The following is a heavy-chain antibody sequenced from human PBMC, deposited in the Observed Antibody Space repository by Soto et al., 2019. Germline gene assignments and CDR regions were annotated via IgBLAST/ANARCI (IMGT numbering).Heavy chain of an antibody. J-gene: IGHJ6*02. CDR2: INHSGST. CDR3: AAYGDSFYYYYYGMDV. D-gene: IGHD4-17*01. CDR1: GGSFRGYY. Sequence: SETLSLTCAVYGGSFRGYYWSWIRQHPGKGLEWIGEINHSGSTNYNPSLKSRVTISVDTSKNQFSLKLSSVTAADTAVYYCAAYGDSFYYYYYGMDVWGQGTTVTVSS. V-gene: IGHV4-34*01.